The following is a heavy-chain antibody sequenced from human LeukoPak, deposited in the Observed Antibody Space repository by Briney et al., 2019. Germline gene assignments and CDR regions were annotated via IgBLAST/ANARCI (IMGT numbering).Heavy chain of an antibody. Sequence: PSETLSLTCTVSGGSISSSTYYWGRIRQPPGKGLEWIGRIYYTGRTNYNPSLKSRVTISVDTSKNQFSLHLNSVTAADTAVYYCARRGDLWGQGTLVTVSS. J-gene: IGHJ5*02. V-gene: IGHV4-39*01. CDR1: GGSISSSTYY. CDR2: IYYTGRT. D-gene: IGHD3-16*01. CDR3: ARRGDL.